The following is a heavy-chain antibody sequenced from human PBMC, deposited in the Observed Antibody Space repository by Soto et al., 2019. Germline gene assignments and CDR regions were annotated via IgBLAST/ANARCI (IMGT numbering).Heavy chain of an antibody. CDR2: IYYSGST. D-gene: IGHD3-22*01. Sequence: QLQLQESGPGLVKPSETLSLTCTVSGGSISSSSYYWGWIRQPPGKGLEWIGSIYYSGSTYYNPSLKSRVTISVDTSKNQFSLKLSSVTAADTAVYYCARWEGYDSSGYYYPYQTSFDYWGQGTLVTVSS. J-gene: IGHJ4*02. V-gene: IGHV4-39*01. CDR3: ARWEGYDSSGYYYPYQTSFDY. CDR1: GGSISSSSYY.